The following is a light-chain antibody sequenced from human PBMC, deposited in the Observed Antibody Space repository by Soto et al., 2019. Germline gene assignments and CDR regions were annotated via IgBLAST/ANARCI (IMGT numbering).Light chain of an antibody. CDR2: GAS. V-gene: IGKV3-20*01. CDR1: RSVSSN. J-gene: IGKJ1*01. Sequence: DIVMTQSPATLSVSPGERATLSCRASRSVSSNLAWYQQKPGQAPRLLIYGASSRATGIPDKFSGSGSGTDFTLTIDGLEPEDFAVYYCQQYGYSPITFGQGTKVDIK. CDR3: QQYGYSPIT.